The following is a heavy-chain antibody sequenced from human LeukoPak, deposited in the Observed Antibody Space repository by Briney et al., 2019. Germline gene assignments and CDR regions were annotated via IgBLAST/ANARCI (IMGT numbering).Heavy chain of an antibody. Sequence: GRSLRLSCAASGFTFSIYAMHWVRQAPGKGLEWVAVISYDGSNKYYADSVKGRFIISRDNSKNTLYLQMNSLRAEDTAVYYCAREYRPTHLDYWGQGTLVTVSS. CDR2: ISYDGSNK. D-gene: IGHD3-16*02. CDR1: GFTFSIYA. V-gene: IGHV3-30-3*01. CDR3: AREYRPTHLDY. J-gene: IGHJ4*02.